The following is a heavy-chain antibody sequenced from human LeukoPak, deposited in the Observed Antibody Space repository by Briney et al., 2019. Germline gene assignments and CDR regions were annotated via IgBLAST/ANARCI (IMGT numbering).Heavy chain of an antibody. D-gene: IGHD5-18*01. V-gene: IGHV4-4*07. CDR2: VYTSGRT. CDR1: GGSISTYY. CDR3: ASSQLWSYGLQFDY. J-gene: IGHJ4*02. Sequence: SETLSLTCTVSGGSISTYYWSWVRQPAGKGLEWIGRVYTSGRTDSNPSLKSRVTMSVDTSKNQFSLKLSSVTAADTAVYYCASSQLWSYGLQFDYWGQGSLVTVSS.